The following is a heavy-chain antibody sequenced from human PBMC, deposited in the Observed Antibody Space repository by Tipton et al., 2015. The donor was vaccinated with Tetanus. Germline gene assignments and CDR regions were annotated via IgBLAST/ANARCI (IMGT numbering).Heavy chain of an antibody. D-gene: IGHD6-6*01. CDR3: ARLHLRTFASSSGY. CDR1: GYSFDTSW. V-gene: IGHV5-51*01. Sequence: QLVQSGAEVKKPGESLKISCQCSGYSFDTSWIAWERQMPGKGLEWMGIIYPGSSETRYSPSFQGHVTMSADKSINTAYRQWNSLKASDTAMYFCARLHLRTFASSSGYWGQGTLVTVSS. J-gene: IGHJ4*02. CDR2: IYPGSSET.